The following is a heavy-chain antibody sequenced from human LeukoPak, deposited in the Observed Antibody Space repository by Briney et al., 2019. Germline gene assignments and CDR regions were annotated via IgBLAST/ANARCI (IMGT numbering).Heavy chain of an antibody. CDR2: IYHSGST. CDR1: GGSISSGGYS. D-gene: IGHD3-9*01. CDR3: ASGAFDILTGYYVGGFDY. J-gene: IGHJ4*02. Sequence: PSEPLSLTCAVSGGSISSGGYSWSWIRQPPGKGLEWIGYIYHSGSTYYNPSLKSRVTISVDRSKNQFSLKLRSVTAADTAVYYCASGAFDILTGYYVGGFDYWGQGTLVTVSS. V-gene: IGHV4-30-2*01.